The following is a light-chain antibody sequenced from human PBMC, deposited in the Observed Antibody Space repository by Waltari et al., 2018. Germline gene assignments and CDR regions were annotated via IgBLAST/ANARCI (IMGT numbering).Light chain of an antibody. Sequence: QSAPTQPASVSGSPGQPITTSCTGTTTDVGGYDYVSWYQHHPGRAPKLMIYEVGYRPSGVSNRFYGSKSGNTASLTISGLQAEDEADYYCSSYTSGGTHVFGTGTKATVL. V-gene: IGLV2-14*01. CDR2: EVG. J-gene: IGLJ1*01. CDR1: TTDVGGYDY. CDR3: SSYTSGGTHV.